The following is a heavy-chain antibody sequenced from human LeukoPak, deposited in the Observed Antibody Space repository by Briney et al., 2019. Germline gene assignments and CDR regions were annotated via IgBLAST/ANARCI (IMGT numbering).Heavy chain of an antibody. V-gene: IGHV5-51*01. CDR2: IYPGDSDT. J-gene: IGHJ3*02. CDR3: ASTTYYYGSGPFDAFDI. Sequence: GESLKISCKGSGYSFTSYWIGWVRQMPGKGLGWMGSIYPGDSDTRYSPSFQGQVTISADKSISTAYLQWSSLKASDTAMYYCASTTYYYGSGPFDAFDIWGQGTMVTVSS. CDR1: GYSFTSYW. D-gene: IGHD3-10*01.